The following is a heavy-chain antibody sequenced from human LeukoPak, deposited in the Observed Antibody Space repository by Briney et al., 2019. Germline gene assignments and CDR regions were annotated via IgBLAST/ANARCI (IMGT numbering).Heavy chain of an antibody. CDR1: GGSISSYY. J-gene: IGHJ3*02. V-gene: IGHV4-34*01. Sequence: SETLSLTCTVSGGSISSYYWSWIRQPPGKGLEWIGEINHSGSTNYNPSLKSRVTISVDTSKNQFSLKLSSVTAADTAVYYCARGRIVVVVYVAFDIWGQGTMVTVSS. CDR3: ARGRIVVVVYVAFDI. CDR2: INHSGST. D-gene: IGHD2-15*01.